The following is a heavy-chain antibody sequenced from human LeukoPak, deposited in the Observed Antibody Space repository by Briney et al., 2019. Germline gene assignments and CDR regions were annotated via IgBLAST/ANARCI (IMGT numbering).Heavy chain of an antibody. CDR3: AKGKYSSGGVPDY. J-gene: IGHJ4*02. V-gene: IGHV3-23*01. Sequence: TGGSLRLPCVASEFTFSSHAMNWVRQAPGKGLEWVSSISGGGESTYYADSVKGRFTVSRDNSKNTLYLQINSLRGEDTAVYYCAKGKYSSGGVPDYWGQGTLVTVSS. CDR1: EFTFSSHA. D-gene: IGHD6-19*01. CDR2: ISGGGEST.